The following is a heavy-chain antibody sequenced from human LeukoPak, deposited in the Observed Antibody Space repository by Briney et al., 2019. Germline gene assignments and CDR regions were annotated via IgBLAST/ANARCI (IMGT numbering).Heavy chain of an antibody. Sequence: SETLSLTCTISGGSIRSNSYYWGWIRQPPGKGLEWIGSIYYSGSTYYSSSLKSRVTIPVDSSKNQFSLKLSSVTAADTAVYHCARQEGVSYFSSGSYFDSWGQGALVTVSS. CDR3: ARQEGVSYFSSGSYFDS. CDR2: IYYSGST. V-gene: IGHV4-39*01. D-gene: IGHD3-10*01. J-gene: IGHJ4*02. CDR1: GGSIRSNSYY.